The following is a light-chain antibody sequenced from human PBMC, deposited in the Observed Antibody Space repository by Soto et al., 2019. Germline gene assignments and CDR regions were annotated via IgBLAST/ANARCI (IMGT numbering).Light chain of an antibody. CDR1: STALAAYNY. Sequence: QSALTQPPSASGSPGQSVIISCDGGSTALAAYNYVSWFQQHPGKAPKLVIYEVDKRPSGVPDRFSGSKSGNTASLTVTGLQAEDEADYYCQSYDSSLSASYVFGGGTKLTVL. V-gene: IGLV2-8*01. CDR2: EVD. CDR3: QSYDSSLSASYV. J-gene: IGLJ1*01.